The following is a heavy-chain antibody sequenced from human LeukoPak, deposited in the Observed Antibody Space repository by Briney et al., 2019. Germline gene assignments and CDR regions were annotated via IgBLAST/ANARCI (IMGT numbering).Heavy chain of an antibody. CDR2: IYSGGST. Sequence: GGSQRLSCAASGFTVSSNYMSWVRQAPGKGLEWVSVIYSGGSTYYADSVKGRFTISRDNSKNTLYLQMNSLRAEDTAVYYCARWRSGSYFDYWGQGTLVTVSS. CDR1: GFTVSSNY. J-gene: IGHJ4*02. CDR3: ARWRSGSYFDY. D-gene: IGHD1-26*01. V-gene: IGHV3-53*01.